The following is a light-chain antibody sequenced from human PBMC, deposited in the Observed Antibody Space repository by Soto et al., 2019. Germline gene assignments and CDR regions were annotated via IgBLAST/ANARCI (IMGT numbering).Light chain of an antibody. J-gene: IGKJ2*01. CDR3: QQYGNSPRT. CDR1: QIVTNSY. V-gene: IGKV3-20*01. Sequence: EIVLTQSPGTLSLSPGERATLSCRASQIVTNSYLAWYQQKPSQAPRLLIYGASSRATGIPDRFSGSGSGTDFTLTISRLEPEDFAVYYCQQYGNSPRTFGQGTKLVIK. CDR2: GAS.